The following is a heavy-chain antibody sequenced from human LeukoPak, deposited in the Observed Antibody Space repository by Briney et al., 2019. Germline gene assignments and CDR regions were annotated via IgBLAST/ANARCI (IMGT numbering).Heavy chain of an antibody. D-gene: IGHD6-13*01. V-gene: IGHV4-30-4*08. J-gene: IGHJ6*03. CDR2: IYYSGST. CDR3: ARVFRSSSWYKDYYYMDV. CDR1: GGSICSGDYY. Sequence: SQTLSLTXTVSGGSICSGDYYWSWICQPPGKGLEWIGYIYYSGSTYYNPPLKSRVTISVDTSKNQFSLRLSSVTAADTAVYYCARVFRSSSWYKDYYYMDVWGKGTTVTVSS.